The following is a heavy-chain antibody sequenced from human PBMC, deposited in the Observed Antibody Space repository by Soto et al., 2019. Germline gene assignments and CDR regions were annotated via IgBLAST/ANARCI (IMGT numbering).Heavy chain of an antibody. J-gene: IGHJ1*01. CDR1: DDSLSSTSYY. CDR2: VHFSGSI. Sequence: QVQLQESGPGLVKPSETLSLICSVSDDSLSSTSYYWSWIRQPPGKGLEWIGFVHFSGSIHYNASLKMRATISVDTSRKQISLKMTSLTAADTAVYFCGRGGDAHKMGRHWGQGTLVTVSS. D-gene: IGHD2-2*01. CDR3: GRGGDAHKMGRH. V-gene: IGHV4-61*01.